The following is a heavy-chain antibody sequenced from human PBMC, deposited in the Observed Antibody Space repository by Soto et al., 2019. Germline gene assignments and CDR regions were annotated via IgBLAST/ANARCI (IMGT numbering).Heavy chain of an antibody. CDR3: ARDSYYGSGSAYMDV. V-gene: IGHV3-33*01. Sequence: GGSLRLSCAASGFTFSSYGMHWVRQAPGKGLEWVAVIWYDGSNKYYADSVKGRFTISRDNSKNTLYLQMNSLRAEDTAVYYCARDSYYGSGSAYMDVWGKGTTVTVSS. D-gene: IGHD3-10*01. CDR1: GFTFSSYG. CDR2: IWYDGSNK. J-gene: IGHJ6*03.